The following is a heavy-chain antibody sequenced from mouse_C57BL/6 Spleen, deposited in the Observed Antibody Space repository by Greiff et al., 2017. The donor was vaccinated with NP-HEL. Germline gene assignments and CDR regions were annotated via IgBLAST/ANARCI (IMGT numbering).Heavy chain of an antibody. Sequence: QVQLQQSGAELVKPGASVKMSCKASGYTFTSYWITWVKQRPGQGLEWIGDIYPGSGSTNYNEKFKSKATLTVDTSSSTAYMQLSSLTSEDSAVYYCARWNYDPYAMDYWGQGTSVTVSS. V-gene: IGHV1-55*01. CDR1: GYTFTSYW. CDR3: ARWNYDPYAMDY. J-gene: IGHJ4*01. CDR2: IYPGSGST. D-gene: IGHD2-4*01.